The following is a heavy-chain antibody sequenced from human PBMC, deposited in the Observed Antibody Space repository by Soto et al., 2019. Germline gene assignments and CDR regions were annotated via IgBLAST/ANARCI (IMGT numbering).Heavy chain of an antibody. D-gene: IGHD1-26*01. V-gene: IGHV2-5*02. Sequence: QITLKESGPTLVKPTQTLTLTCTFSGFSLSTSGVGVGWIRQPPGKALEWLALIYWDDDKRYSPSLKSRLPITTDTSNNQVVLTMTTMDPVDTATYYCEPRELADPFDYWDQGTLVTVAS. CDR2: IYWDDDK. J-gene: IGHJ4*02. CDR3: EPRELADPFDY. CDR1: GFSLSTSGVG.